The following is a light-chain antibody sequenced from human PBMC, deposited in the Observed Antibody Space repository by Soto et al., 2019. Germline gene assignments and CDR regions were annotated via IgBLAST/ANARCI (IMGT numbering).Light chain of an antibody. J-gene: IGKJ1*01. Sequence: EVALTQSPGTLSLSPGERVTLSCRASQSVASSYLAWYHQKPGRAPRLLFYSASSRATGIPDRFSGSGSGTDFTLTISRLEPEDFAVYYCHHFGSLPESFGQGTNVE. CDR1: QSVASSY. CDR3: HHFGSLPES. CDR2: SAS. V-gene: IGKV3-20*01.